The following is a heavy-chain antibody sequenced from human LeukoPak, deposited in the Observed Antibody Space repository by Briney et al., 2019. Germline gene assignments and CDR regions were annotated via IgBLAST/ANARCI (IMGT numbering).Heavy chain of an antibody. CDR1: GFTFSSYG. V-gene: IGHV3-30*19. D-gene: IGHD3-22*01. Sequence: GRSLRLSCAASGFTFSSYGMHWVRQAPGKGLEWVAVISYDGSNKYYADSVKGRFTISRDNSKNTLYLQMNSLRAEDTAVYYCARGKAYYYDSSGYYYGPVDYWGQGTLVTVSS. J-gene: IGHJ4*02. CDR3: ARGKAYYYDSSGYYYGPVDY. CDR2: ISYDGSNK.